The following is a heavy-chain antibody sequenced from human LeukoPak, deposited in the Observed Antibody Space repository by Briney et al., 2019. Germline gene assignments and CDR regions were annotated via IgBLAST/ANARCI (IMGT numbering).Heavy chain of an antibody. J-gene: IGHJ6*03. CDR1: GFTFSSYS. CDR3: AKDQDSGYDPVYYYMDV. Sequence: PGGSLRLSCAASGFTFSSYSMNWVRQAPGKGLEWVSYISSSSSTKYYADSVKGRFTISRDNSKNTLYLQMNSLRAEDTAVYYCAKDQDSGYDPVYYYMDVWGKGTTVTVSS. D-gene: IGHD5-12*01. CDR2: ISSSSSTK. V-gene: IGHV3-48*01.